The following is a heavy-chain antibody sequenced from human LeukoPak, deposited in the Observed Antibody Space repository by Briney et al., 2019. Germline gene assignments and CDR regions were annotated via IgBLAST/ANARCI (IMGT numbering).Heavy chain of an antibody. V-gene: IGHV1-18*01. CDR3: ASYSSGWFDAFDI. J-gene: IGHJ3*02. CDR2: IGAYNGNT. D-gene: IGHD6-19*01. CDR1: GYTFTSYG. Sequence: ASVKVSCKASGYTFTSYGISWVRQAPGQGLEWMGWIGAYNGNTNYAQKLRGRVTMTTDTSTSTACMELRSLRSDDTAVYYCASYSSGWFDAFDIWGQGTMVTVSS.